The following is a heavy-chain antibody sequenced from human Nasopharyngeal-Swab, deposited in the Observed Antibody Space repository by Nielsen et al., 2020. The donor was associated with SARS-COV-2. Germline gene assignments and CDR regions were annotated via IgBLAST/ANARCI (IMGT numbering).Heavy chain of an antibody. CDR1: GVSITSQY. Sequence: GSLRLSCTVSGVSITSQYWSWIRQPPGKGLEWIGEVNHGGGTNYNPSLKSRVTISVATSKNQFSLKLSSVTAADTAVYYCARGGAGVVPAPVLGLGPYYSYYYMDVWGKGTTVTVSS. J-gene: IGHJ6*03. CDR3: ARGGAGVVPAPVLGLGPYYSYYYMDV. CDR2: VNHGGGT. D-gene: IGHD2-2*01. V-gene: IGHV4-34*01.